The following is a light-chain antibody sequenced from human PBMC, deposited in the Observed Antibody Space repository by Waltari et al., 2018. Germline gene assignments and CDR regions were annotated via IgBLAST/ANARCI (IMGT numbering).Light chain of an antibody. CDR2: QVS. CDR3: MQGTHWPRT. J-gene: IGKJ1*01. CDR1: QSLGHSDGNAY. V-gene: IGKV2-30*02. Sequence: QSLGHSDGNAYLNWFHQRPGQSPRLLIYQVSTLDSWVPDRFIGSGSGAEFTLKISRVEAEDFGVYDCMQGTHWPRTFGQGTKVEIK.